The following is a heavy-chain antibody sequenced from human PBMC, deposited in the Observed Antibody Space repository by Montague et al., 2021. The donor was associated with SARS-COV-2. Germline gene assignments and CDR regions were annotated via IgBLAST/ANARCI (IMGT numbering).Heavy chain of an antibody. CDR1: GGSFSDYY. CDR3: AGRQGALYHLDI. J-gene: IGHJ4*02. V-gene: IGHV4-34*01. D-gene: IGHD2-8*01. CDR2: MHQSGAT. Sequence: SETLSLTCAVYGGSFSDYYLSWIRQSPGKGLEWIGEMHQSGATNYNPSLKSRATISVDTPNSQLSLRLNSVTAADTAVYYCAGRQGALYHLDIWGQGTLVTVSS.